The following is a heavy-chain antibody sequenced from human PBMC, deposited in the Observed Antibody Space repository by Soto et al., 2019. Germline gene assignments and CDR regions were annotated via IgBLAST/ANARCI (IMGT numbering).Heavy chain of an antibody. V-gene: IGHV3-30-3*01. CDR1: GFTFSSHA. J-gene: IGHJ4*02. CDR2: ISSDGSNK. CDR3: ARDDEGGRYCDLGY. Sequence: ESGGGVAQPGRSLRLSCAVSGFTFSSHAMHWVRQAPGKGLEWVALISSDGSNKYYADSVKGRFTTFRDNSKNTMYLQMNSLRVEDTAVYYCARDDEGGRYCDLGYWGQGALVTVSS. D-gene: IGHD2-15*01.